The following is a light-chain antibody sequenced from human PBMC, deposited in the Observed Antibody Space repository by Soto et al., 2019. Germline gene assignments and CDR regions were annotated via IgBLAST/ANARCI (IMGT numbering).Light chain of an antibody. V-gene: IGLV2-8*01. CDR2: EVT. J-gene: IGLJ1*01. CDR1: SSDVGGYNY. CDR3: SSYAGSNNYV. Sequence: QSALTQPPSASGSPGQSVTISCTGTSSDVGGYNYVSWYQQHPGRPPKLMIYEVTKRPLGVPDRFSGSKSGKTASLTVSGLQAEDEADYYCSSYAGSNNYVFGPGTQLTVL.